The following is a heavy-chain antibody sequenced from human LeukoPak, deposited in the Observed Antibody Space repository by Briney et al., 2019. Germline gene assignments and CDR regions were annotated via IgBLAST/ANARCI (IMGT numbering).Heavy chain of an antibody. J-gene: IGHJ3*02. CDR3: AATGSETDAFDI. D-gene: IGHD6-25*01. CDR2: IAVGSGNT. V-gene: IGHV1-58*02. CDR1: GFTFRTSA. Sequence: TSVKVSCKASGFTFRTSAMQWVRRARGQRLECIGWIAVGSGNTKYAQKFQERVSITRDMSTSTAYMELSSLGSEDTAVYYCAATGSETDAFDIWGQGTMVTVSS.